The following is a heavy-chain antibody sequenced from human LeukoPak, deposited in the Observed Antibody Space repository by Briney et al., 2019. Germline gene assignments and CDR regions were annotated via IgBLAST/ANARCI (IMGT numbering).Heavy chain of an antibody. D-gene: IGHD3-3*01. Sequence: SETLSLTCAVYGGSFSGYYWSWIRQPPGKGLELIGEIHHSGSTNYNPSLKSRVTISVDTSKNQFSLKLSSVTAADTAVYYCARVEMEYYDFWSGYLDYWGQGTLVTVSS. V-gene: IGHV4-34*01. CDR2: IHHSGST. CDR3: ARVEMEYYDFWSGYLDY. J-gene: IGHJ4*02. CDR1: GGSFSGYY.